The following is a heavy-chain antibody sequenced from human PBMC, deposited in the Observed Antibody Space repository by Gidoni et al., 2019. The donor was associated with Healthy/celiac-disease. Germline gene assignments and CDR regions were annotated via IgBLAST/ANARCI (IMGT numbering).Heavy chain of an antibody. J-gene: IGHJ4*02. CDR1: GLTFSSYA. V-gene: IGHV3-23*01. CDR3: AKDLVNIAVVSFDY. D-gene: IGHD6-19*01. CDR2: ISGRGGSA. Sequence: EVQLLEFGGGLVQSGGSLRLSCAASGLTFSSYAICWVRRAPGKGREWVSAISGRGGSAYYADSVKGRFTISRDNSKNTLYLQMNSLRAEDTAVYYCAKDLVNIAVVSFDYWGQGTLVTVSS.